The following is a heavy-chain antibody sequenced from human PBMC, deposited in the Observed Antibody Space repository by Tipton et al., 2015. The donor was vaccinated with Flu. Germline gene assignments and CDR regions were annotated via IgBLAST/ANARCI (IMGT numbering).Heavy chain of an antibody. J-gene: IGHJ6*03. Sequence: GLVKPSETLSLTCIVSGDSISNYYWSWIRQPAGKGLEWIGRINTSGSTNYNPSLKSRVTMSVDASKTQFSLKLSSVTAADTAVYYCARVRGSGTLGFYYYMDVWGKGTTVTVSS. CDR3: ARVRGSGTLGFYYYMDV. CDR2: INTSGST. V-gene: IGHV4-4*07. CDR1: GDSISNYY. D-gene: IGHD3-10*01.